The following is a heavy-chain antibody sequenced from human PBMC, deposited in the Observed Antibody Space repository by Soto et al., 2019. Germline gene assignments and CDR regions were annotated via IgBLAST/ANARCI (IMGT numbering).Heavy chain of an antibody. V-gene: IGHV2-26*01. D-gene: IGHD3-3*01. J-gene: IGHJ5*02. CDR2: IFSNDEK. CDR1: GFSLSNARMG. Sequence: QVTLKESGPVLVKPTETLTLTCTVSGFSLSNARMGVSWIRQPPGKALEWLAHIFSNDEKSYSTSLKSRLTISKDTSKSQVVLTMTNMDPVDTATYYCARIFGVVISNWFDPWGQGTLVTVSS. CDR3: ARIFGVVISNWFDP.